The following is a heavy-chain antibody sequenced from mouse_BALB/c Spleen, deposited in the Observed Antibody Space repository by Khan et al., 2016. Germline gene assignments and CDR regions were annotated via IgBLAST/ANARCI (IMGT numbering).Heavy chain of an antibody. J-gene: IGHJ1*01. Sequence: QVQLKQSGAELVKPGASVRMSCKTSGYTFTSYWMHWVKQRPGQGLEWIGVIDTSDSFSTYNQNFKGKATLTVDTSSSTAYMQLSSLTSEDSAVYYCTRAGERYWYFDVWGAGTTVTVSS. V-gene: IGHV1S127*01. CDR1: GYTFTSYW. CDR3: TRAGERYWYFDV. CDR2: IDTSDSFS.